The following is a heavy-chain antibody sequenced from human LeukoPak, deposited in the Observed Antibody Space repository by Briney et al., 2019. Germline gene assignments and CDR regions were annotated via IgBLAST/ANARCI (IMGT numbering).Heavy chain of an antibody. D-gene: IGHD3-22*01. J-gene: IGHJ4*02. V-gene: IGHV1-2*02. CDR1: GYTFTDYY. CDR2: INCNDGGT. Sequence: ASVKVSCKASGYTFTDYYLHWVRQAPGQGLEWMGRINCNDGGTTYAQKFQGRVTMTRDTSITTAYMDLSSLRSDDTAVYYCARGSTARYYYDSSGYYRGAFDYWGQGTLVTVSS. CDR3: ARGSTARYYYDSSGYYRGAFDY.